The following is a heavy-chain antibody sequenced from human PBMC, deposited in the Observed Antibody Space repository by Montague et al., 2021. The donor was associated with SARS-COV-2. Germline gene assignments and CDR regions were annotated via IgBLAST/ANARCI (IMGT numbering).Heavy chain of an antibody. Sequence: TLSLTCTVSGGSISKESYYWTWIRQPAGAGLEWIGHIYTSGSTKYNPSLESRVTVSVDTSHNQFSLKLSSVSAADTAVYYCARARGGEGIAVRTFDSWGQGTLVSVSS. V-gene: IGHV4-61*09. D-gene: IGHD6-19*01. J-gene: IGHJ4*02. CDR2: IYTSGST. CDR1: GGSISKESYY. CDR3: ARARGGEGIAVRTFDS.